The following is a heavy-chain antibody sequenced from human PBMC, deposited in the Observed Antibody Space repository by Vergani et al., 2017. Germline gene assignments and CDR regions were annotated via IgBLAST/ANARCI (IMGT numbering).Heavy chain of an antibody. D-gene: IGHD4-17*01. CDR3: ARLNGDYMRLSEY. CDR1: GASIDRSKNY. V-gene: IGHV4-39*01. CDR2: VIYSGNT. J-gene: IGHJ4*02. Sequence: QLQLQESGPGLVKPSETLSLTCSVSGASIDRSKNYWGWIRQPPGKGLEWIGSVIYSGNTNYDPSLKSRVTISIDTSKNQFSLKLNSVTAADTAVYYCARLNGDYMRLSEYWGQGTLVTVS.